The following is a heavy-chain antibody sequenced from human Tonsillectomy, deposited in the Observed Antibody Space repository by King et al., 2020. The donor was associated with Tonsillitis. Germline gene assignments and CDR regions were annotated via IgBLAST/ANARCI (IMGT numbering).Heavy chain of an antibody. J-gene: IGHJ3*01. CDR1: GLTFSYNS. Sequence: VQLVESGGGVAQPGKSLRLSCAASGLTFSYNSMDWVRQAPGKGLEWVAVISYDGSNKKYAESVKGRFTISRDNSKNMMHLQMDSLRAEDTAVYYCAREALAWFGESSYSFDLWGQGTMVTVSS. CDR3: AREALAWFGESSYSFDL. V-gene: IGHV3-30-3*01. D-gene: IGHD3-10*01. CDR2: ISYDGSNK.